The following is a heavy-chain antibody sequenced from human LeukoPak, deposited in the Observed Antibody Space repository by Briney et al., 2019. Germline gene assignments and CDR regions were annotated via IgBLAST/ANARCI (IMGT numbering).Heavy chain of an antibody. V-gene: IGHV1-24*01. J-gene: IGHJ4*02. D-gene: IGHD3-10*01. CDR2: FDPEDGET. Sequence: ASVKVSCKVSGYTLTELSMHWVRQAPGKGLEWMGGFDPEDGETIYAQKFQGRVTMTEDTSTDTAYMELSSLRSEDTAVYYCARDADYGSGSSFDYWGQGTLVTVSS. CDR3: ARDADYGSGSSFDY. CDR1: GYTLTELS.